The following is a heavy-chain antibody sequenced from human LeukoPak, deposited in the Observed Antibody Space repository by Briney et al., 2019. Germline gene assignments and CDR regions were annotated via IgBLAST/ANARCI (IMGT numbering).Heavy chain of an antibody. V-gene: IGHV4-39*01. J-gene: IGHJ4*02. CDR1: GGSIISSSRYC. CDR2: IYYTGNT. CDR3: ASSTSPYDSSGYPFDY. D-gene: IGHD3-22*01. Sequence: PSETLSLSCAVSGGSIISSSRYCLGWVRQPPGKGLEWICSIYYTGNTYYNPSFKSRVTMSVDTSKKQFSLKLNSVTAADTAVYYCASSTSPYDSSGYPFDYWGQGTLVTVSS.